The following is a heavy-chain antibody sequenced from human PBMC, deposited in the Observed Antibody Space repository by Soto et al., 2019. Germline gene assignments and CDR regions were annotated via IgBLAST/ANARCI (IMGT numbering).Heavy chain of an antibody. V-gene: IGHV3-21*01. CDR3: ARDRRGYLRLGELSLYGAFDI. Sequence: EVQLVESGGGLVKPGGSLRLSCAASGFTFSSYSMNWVRQAPGKGLEWVSSISSSSSYIYYADSVKGRFTISRDNAKNSLYLQMNSLRAEDTAVYYCARDRRGYLRLGELSLYGAFDIWGQGTMVTVSS. D-gene: IGHD3-16*02. CDR2: ISSSSSYI. CDR1: GFTFSSYS. J-gene: IGHJ3*02.